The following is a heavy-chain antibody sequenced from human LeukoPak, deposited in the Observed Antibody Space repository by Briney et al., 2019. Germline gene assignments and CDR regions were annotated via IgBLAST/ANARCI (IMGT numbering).Heavy chain of an antibody. CDR2: IYHSGST. V-gene: IGHV4-4*02. J-gene: IGHJ2*01. D-gene: IGHD5-18*01. Sequence: PSGTLSLTCAVSGGSISSSNWWSWVRQPPGKGLEWIGEIYHSGSTNYNPSLKSRVTISVDKSKNQFSLKLSSVTAADTAVYYCARDVGGYRYGYRPTELYWYFDLWGRGTLVTVSS. CDR3: ARDVGGYRYGYRPTELYWYFDL. CDR1: GGSISSSNW.